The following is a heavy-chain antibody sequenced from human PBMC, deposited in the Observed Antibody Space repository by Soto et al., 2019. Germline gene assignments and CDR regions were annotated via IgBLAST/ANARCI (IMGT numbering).Heavy chain of an antibody. CDR2: IIPIFGTA. CDR1: GGTFSSYA. D-gene: IGHD2-15*01. CDR3: ARAPGVVDLIAFDI. J-gene: IGHJ3*02. Sequence: GASVKVSCKASGGTFSSYAISWVRQAPGQGLEWMGGIIPIFGTANYAQKFQGRVTITADESTSTAYMELSSLRSEDTAVYYCARAPGVVDLIAFDIWGQGTMVTVSS. V-gene: IGHV1-69*13.